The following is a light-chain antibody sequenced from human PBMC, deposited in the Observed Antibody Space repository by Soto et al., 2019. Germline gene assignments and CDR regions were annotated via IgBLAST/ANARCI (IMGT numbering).Light chain of an antibody. CDR1: QDIGNL. CDR2: TTS. J-gene: IGKJ1*01. CDR3: QQASSFPRT. Sequence: DIQMSKSPSFVSAAVGDRVTLTCRASQDIGNLLVWYQQKPGKAPTLLIYTTSKLQRGVPSRFSGSGSGTHFTLTISSLQPEDFATYYCQQASSFPRTFGQGTKVDIK. V-gene: IGKV1-12*01.